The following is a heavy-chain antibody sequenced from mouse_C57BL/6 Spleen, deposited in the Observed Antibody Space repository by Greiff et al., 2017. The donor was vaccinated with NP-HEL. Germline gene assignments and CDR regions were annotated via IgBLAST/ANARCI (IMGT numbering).Heavy chain of an antibody. CDR2: IDPSDSET. D-gene: IGHD1-1*01. CDR3: GRSAGSGYYGY. CDR1: GYTFTSYW. V-gene: IGHV1-52*01. J-gene: IGHJ2*01. Sequence: QVQLQQPGAELVRPGSSVKLSCKASGYTFTSYWMHWVKQRPIQGLEWIGNIDPSDSETHYNQKFKDKATLTVDKSSSTAYMQLSSLTSEDSAVYYCGRSAGSGYYGYWGQGTTLTVSS.